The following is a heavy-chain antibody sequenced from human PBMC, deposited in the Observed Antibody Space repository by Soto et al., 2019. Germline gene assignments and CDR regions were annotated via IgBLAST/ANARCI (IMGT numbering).Heavy chain of an antibody. CDR2: IIPIFGTA. CDR1: GGTFSSYA. Sequence: QVQLVQSGAEVKKPGSSVKVSCKASGGTFSSYAISWVRQAPGQGLEWMGGIIPIFGTANYAQKFQGRVTITADKSTSTAYMELSSLRSEDTAVYYCARFLVVQLPQRYYYYGMYVWGQGTTVTVSS. D-gene: IGHD2-21*01. CDR3: ARFLVVQLPQRYYYYGMYV. J-gene: IGHJ6*02. V-gene: IGHV1-69*06.